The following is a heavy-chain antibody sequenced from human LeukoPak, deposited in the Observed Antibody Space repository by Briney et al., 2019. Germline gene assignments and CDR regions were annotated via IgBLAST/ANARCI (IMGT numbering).Heavy chain of an antibody. J-gene: IGHJ3*02. CDR3: ARLGLGGAFDI. Sequence: SQTLSLTCAISGDSVSSNSAVWNWIRQSPSRGLEWLGRTYYRSKWYNDYAVSVKSRITTKPDTSKNQFSLQLNSATPEDTAVYYCARLGLGGAFDIWGQGTMVTVSS. CDR2: TYYRSKWYN. CDR1: GDSVSSNSAV. V-gene: IGHV6-1*01. D-gene: IGHD2-15*01.